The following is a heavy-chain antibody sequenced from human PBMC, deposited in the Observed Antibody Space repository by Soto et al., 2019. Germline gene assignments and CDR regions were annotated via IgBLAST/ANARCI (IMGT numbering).Heavy chain of an antibody. CDR1: GFTFTSSA. D-gene: IGHD3-22*01. Sequence: SVKVSCKASGFTFTSSAVQGVRQARGQRLEWIGWIVVGSGNTNYAQKFQERVTITRDMSTSTAYMELSSLRSEDTAVYYCAALYYYDSSGYLHGLLDYWGQGTLVTVSS. J-gene: IGHJ4*02. V-gene: IGHV1-58*01. CDR2: IVVGSGNT. CDR3: AALYYYDSSGYLHGLLDY.